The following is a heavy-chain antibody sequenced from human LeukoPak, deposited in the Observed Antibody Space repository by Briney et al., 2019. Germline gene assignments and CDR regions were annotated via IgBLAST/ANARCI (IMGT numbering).Heavy chain of an antibody. J-gene: IGHJ5*02. D-gene: IGHD6-6*01. CDR3: ARQGSSGYNWFDP. Sequence: GESLKISCKASGYSLTSYWIGWVRQMPGKGLEWMGIIYPGDSDTRYSPSFQGQVTISADKSIATAYLQWSSLKASDTAIYYCARQGSSGYNWFDPWGQGTLVTVSS. CDR2: IYPGDSDT. CDR1: GYSLTSYW. V-gene: IGHV5-51*01.